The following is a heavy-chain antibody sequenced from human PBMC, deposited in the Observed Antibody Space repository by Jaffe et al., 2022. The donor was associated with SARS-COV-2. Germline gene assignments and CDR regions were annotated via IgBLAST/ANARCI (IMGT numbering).Heavy chain of an antibody. CDR1: GFTFSSYS. CDR3: TRWVELGAVITAGMDV. J-gene: IGHJ6*02. CDR2: ISSTSRYI. Sequence: EVQLVESGGGLVKPGGSLRLSCAASGFTFSSYSMNWVRQAPGKGLEWVSSISSTSRYIYYADSVKGRFTISRDNAKNSLSLQMNSLRAEDTAVYYCTRWVELGAVITAGMDVWGQGSTVTVSS. V-gene: IGHV3-21*01. D-gene: IGHD3-16*01.